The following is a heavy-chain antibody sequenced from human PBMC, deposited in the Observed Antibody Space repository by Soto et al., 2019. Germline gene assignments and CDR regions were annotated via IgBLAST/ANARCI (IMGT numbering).Heavy chain of an antibody. D-gene: IGHD5-18*01. V-gene: IGHV4-59*01. J-gene: IGHJ4*02. Sequence: SETLSLTCTVSGGSIRSYYWSWIRQPPGKGLEWIGCIYHSGSTNYNSSLKSRVTISVDTSKNQFFLNLNSVTAADTAVYYCATSGYSYGQFDYWGQGTQVTVSS. CDR2: IYHSGST. CDR1: GGSIRSYY. CDR3: ATSGYSYGQFDY.